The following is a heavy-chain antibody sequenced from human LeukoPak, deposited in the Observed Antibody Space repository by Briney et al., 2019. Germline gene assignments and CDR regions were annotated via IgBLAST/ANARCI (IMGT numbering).Heavy chain of an antibody. CDR1: GFTFSSYA. CDR2: ISGSGGST. D-gene: IGHD1-26*01. CDR3: AKDLIVGARLRLVYYFDY. Sequence: PGGSLRLSCAASGFTFSSYAMSWVRQAPGKGLEWVSAISGSGGSTYYADSVKGRFTISRDNSKSTLYLQMNSLRAEDTAVYYCAKDLIVGARLRLVYYFDYWGQGTLVTVSS. V-gene: IGHV3-23*01. J-gene: IGHJ4*02.